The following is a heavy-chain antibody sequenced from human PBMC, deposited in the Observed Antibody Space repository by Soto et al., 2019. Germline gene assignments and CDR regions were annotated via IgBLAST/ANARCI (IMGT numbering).Heavy chain of an antibody. Sequence: QVQLVQSGAEVKKPGASVKVSCKASGYTFTGYYMHWVRQAPGQGLEWMGWINPNSGGTNYAQKFQGWVTMTRDTAISTAYMELSRLRSDDTAVYYCARGMGGYSSVNYGTDVWGQGTTVTVSS. CDR1: GYTFTGYY. J-gene: IGHJ6*02. V-gene: IGHV1-2*04. D-gene: IGHD6-19*01. CDR3: ARGMGGYSSVNYGTDV. CDR2: INPNSGGT.